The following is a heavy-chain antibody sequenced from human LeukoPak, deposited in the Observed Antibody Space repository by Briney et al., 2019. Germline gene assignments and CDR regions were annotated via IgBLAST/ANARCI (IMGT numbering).Heavy chain of an antibody. Sequence: PGRSLRLSCAASGFTLSSFGMHWVRQAPGKGLEWVAVIWYDGSNKYYADSVKGRFTISRDNSKNTLYLQMNSLRAEDTAVYYCAKDSTDPITMVRGVSVDYWGQGTLVTVSS. D-gene: IGHD3-10*01. J-gene: IGHJ4*02. V-gene: IGHV3-33*06. CDR3: AKDSTDPITMVRGVSVDY. CDR2: IWYDGSNK. CDR1: GFTLSSFG.